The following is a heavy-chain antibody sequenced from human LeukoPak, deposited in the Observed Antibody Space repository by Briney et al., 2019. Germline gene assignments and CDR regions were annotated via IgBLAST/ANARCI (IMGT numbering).Heavy chain of an antibody. J-gene: IGHJ4*02. D-gene: IGHD3-10*01. CDR1: GFTFSSYA. CDR2: ISGSGGST. Sequence: PGGSLRLSCAASGFTFSSYAMSWVRQAPGKGLEWVSAISGSGGSTYYADSVKGRFTISRDNSKNTLYLQMNSLRAEDTAVYYCAKGLPYGSGSSCYFDYWGQGTLVTVSS. CDR3: AKGLPYGSGSSCYFDY. V-gene: IGHV3-23*01.